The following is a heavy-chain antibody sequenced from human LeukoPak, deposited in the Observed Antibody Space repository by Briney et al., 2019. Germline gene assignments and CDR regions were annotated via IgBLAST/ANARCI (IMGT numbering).Heavy chain of an antibody. V-gene: IGHV3-72*01. CDR2: LRRGANSYTP. Sequence: GGSLRLSCAASGFTFCDYILDWVGPAPGKGLEWVGRLRRGANSYTPEYAASVKGRFTISRDDSKNSLYRHMNSLKTEDTAVYHCSRDGGEGGNSAFDIWGQGTMVTVSS. CDR1: GFTFCDYI. D-gene: IGHD3-16*01. J-gene: IGHJ3*02. CDR3: SRDGGEGGNSAFDI.